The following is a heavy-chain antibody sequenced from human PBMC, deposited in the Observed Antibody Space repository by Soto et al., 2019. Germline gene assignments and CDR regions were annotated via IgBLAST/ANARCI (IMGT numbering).Heavy chain of an antibody. CDR3: ARGYGSGSYYKRRFDP. D-gene: IGHD3-10*01. V-gene: IGHV4-34*01. Sequence: ASETLSLTCAVYGGSFSGYYWSWIRQPPGKGLEWIGEINHSGSTNYNPSLKSRVTISVDTSKNQFSLKLSSVTAADTAVYYCARGYGSGSYYKRRFDPWGQGTLVTVSS. CDR1: GGSFSGYY. CDR2: INHSGST. J-gene: IGHJ5*02.